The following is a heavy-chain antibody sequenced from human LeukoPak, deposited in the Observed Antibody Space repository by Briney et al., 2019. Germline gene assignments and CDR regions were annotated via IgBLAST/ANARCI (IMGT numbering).Heavy chain of an antibody. J-gene: IGHJ6*03. D-gene: IGHD1-14*01. CDR2: ISDDGSNK. Sequence: GGSLRLSCAASGFTFSSYGIHWVRQAPGKGLEWVAVISDDGSNKYYVDSVKGRFTISRDNSKNTLSLQMNSLRAEDTAVYYCAKTGFQWGYYFYYMDVWGKGTTVTVSS. V-gene: IGHV3-30*18. CDR1: GFTFSSYG. CDR3: AKTGFQWGYYFYYMDV.